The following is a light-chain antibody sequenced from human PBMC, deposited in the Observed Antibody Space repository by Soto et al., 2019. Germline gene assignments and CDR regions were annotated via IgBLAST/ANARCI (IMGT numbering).Light chain of an antibody. Sequence: EIVLTQSPGTLSLSPGERATLSCRASQSVSSSYLAWYQQKPGQAPRLLIYGGSRRATGIPDRFSGSGSGTDFTLTISSLEPEDFAVYYCQQYGGSPWTFGQGTKVDI. CDR2: GGS. CDR3: QQYGGSPWT. J-gene: IGKJ1*01. V-gene: IGKV3-20*01. CDR1: QSVSSSY.